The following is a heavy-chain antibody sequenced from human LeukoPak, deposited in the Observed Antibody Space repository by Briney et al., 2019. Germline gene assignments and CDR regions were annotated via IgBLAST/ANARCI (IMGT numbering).Heavy chain of an antibody. CDR3: AKAYSSSWYSDFFDY. CDR2: ISSSSSYI. J-gene: IGHJ4*02. D-gene: IGHD6-13*01. CDR1: GFTFSSYS. Sequence: GGSLRLSCAASGFTFSSYSMNWVRQAPGKGLEWVSSISSSSSYIYYADSVKGRFTISRDNSKNTLYLQMNSLRAEDTAVYYCAKAYSSSWYSDFFDYWGQGTLVTVSS. V-gene: IGHV3-21*01.